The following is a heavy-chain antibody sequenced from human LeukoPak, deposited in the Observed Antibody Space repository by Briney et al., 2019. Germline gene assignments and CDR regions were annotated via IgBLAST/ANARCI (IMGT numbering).Heavy chain of an antibody. CDR3: AKGRVRGVMEWDFDY. CDR2: IYSGGST. Sequence: GGSLRLSCAASGFTVSSNYMSWVGQAPGEGLEWVSVIYSGGSTYYADSVKGRFTISRDNAKNSLYLQMNSLRAEDTAVYYCAKGRVRGVMEWDFDYWGQGILVTVSS. D-gene: IGHD3-10*01. J-gene: IGHJ4*02. CDR1: GFTVSSNY. V-gene: IGHV3-53*01.